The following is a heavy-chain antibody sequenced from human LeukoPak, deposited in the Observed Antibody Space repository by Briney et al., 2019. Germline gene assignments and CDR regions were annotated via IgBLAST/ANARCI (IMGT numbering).Heavy chain of an antibody. J-gene: IGHJ4*02. CDR3: ARKADGLGPFGVVNYFDY. V-gene: IGHV1-2*02. D-gene: IGHD3-3*01. CDR1: GYTFTGYY. Sequence: ASVKVSCKASGYTFTGYYMHWVRQAPGQGLEWMGWINPNSGGTSYAQKFQGRVTMTRDTSISTAYMELSRLRSDDTAVYYCARKADGLGPFGVVNYFDYWGQGTLVTVSS. CDR2: INPNSGGT.